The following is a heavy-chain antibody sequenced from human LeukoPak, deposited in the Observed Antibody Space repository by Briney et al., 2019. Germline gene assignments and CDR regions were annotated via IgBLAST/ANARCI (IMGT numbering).Heavy chain of an antibody. J-gene: IGHJ4*02. D-gene: IGHD3-22*01. V-gene: IGHV3-21*01. CDR3: VRLRRNSDTSGFYYYYDF. CDR1: GYTFSSYS. CDR2: ISVRSNYI. Sequence: NTGGSLRLSCVASGYTFSSYSINWVRQAPGKGLEWVSSISVRSNYIYYADSVRGRFSISRDYARDSLYLQMNSLRAEDTAVYYCVRLRRNSDTSGFYYYYDFWGQGTLVTVSS.